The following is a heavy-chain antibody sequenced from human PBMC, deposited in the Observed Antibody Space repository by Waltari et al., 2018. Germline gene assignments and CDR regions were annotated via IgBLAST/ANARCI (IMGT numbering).Heavy chain of an antibody. Sequence: QVQLQESGPGLVKPSETLSLTCTVSGGSISSHYWSWIRQPPGKGLAWIGYIYYSGSTNYNPALKSRVTISVDTSKNQFSLKLSSVTAADTAVYYCARETAAGLYYYGMDVWGQGTTVTVSS. V-gene: IGHV4-59*11. J-gene: IGHJ6*02. D-gene: IGHD6-13*01. CDR1: GGSISSHY. CDR3: ARETAAGLYYYGMDV. CDR2: IYYSGST.